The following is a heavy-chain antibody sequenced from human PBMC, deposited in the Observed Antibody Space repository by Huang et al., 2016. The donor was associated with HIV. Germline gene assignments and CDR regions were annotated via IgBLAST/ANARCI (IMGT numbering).Heavy chain of an antibody. Sequence: QVQLVESGGGVVQPGRSLRLSCAASGFTFRQYAMHWVRQAPGKGLGGVALISYDGSEKYFGDSVKGRFTISRDNSKNMLYLQMNSLRPDDSAMYYCVKDSPGVITIFGGDVWGQGTTVTVSS. D-gene: IGHD3-3*01. CDR1: GFTFRQYA. CDR2: ISYDGSEK. V-gene: IGHV3-30*18. J-gene: IGHJ6*02. CDR3: VKDSPGVITIFGGDV.